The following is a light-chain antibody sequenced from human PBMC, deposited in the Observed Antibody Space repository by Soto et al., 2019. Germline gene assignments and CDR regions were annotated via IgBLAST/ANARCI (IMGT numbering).Light chain of an antibody. CDR1: SSDVGGSNY. Sequence: QSALIQPSSVSGSPGQSITISFTGTSSDVGGSNYVSWYQNHPHRDPKLLIDEVSYRPSGVSNRFSGSKSGNMASLTISGLQAEDEADYYGSSYTSSNTLEVFGSGTKLTVL. V-gene: IGLV2-14*01. CDR3: SSYTSSNTLEV. CDR2: EVS. J-gene: IGLJ1*01.